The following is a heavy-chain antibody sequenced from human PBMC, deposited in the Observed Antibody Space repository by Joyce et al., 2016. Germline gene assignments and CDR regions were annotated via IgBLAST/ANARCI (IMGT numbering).Heavy chain of an antibody. V-gene: IGHV3-53*01. J-gene: IGHJ4*02. CDR2: IYSGGDT. CDR1: GFTVSNNY. CDR3: ARVPGFH. Sequence: EVQLVESGGGLIQPGGSLRLSCAASGFTVSNNYMTWVRQAPGKGLELGLVIYSGGDTYDADAVKGRFTISRDKNTLYLQMNSLRVEDTAVYYCARVPGFHWGQGTLVTVSS.